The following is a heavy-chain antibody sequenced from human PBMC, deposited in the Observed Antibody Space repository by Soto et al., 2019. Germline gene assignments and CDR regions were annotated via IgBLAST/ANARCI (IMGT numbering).Heavy chain of an antibody. Sequence: RLSCSASGFTFSSYDMHWVRQGPGKGLEWVSAIGTAGDTNYAGSVKGRFTISRENAKNSLYLQMNSLRAGDTAIYFCARAIGPTLFDYWGQGTLVTV. V-gene: IGHV3-13*04. CDR1: GFTFSSYD. D-gene: IGHD3-22*01. CDR2: IGTAGDT. CDR3: ARAIGPTLFDY. J-gene: IGHJ4*02.